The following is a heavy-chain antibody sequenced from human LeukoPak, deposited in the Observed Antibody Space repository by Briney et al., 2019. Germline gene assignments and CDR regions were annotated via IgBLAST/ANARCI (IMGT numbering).Heavy chain of an antibody. D-gene: IGHD2-15*01. CDR1: GFTFSSYA. CDR3: PKEPSCSGGSCYYFDY. CDR2: ISGSGGST. J-gene: IGHJ4*02. V-gene: IGHV3-23*01. Sequence: KSGGSLRLSCAASGFTFSSYAMSWVRQAPGKGLEWVSAISGSGGSTYYADSVKGRFTISRDNSKNTLDLQMNSLRAEDTAIYYCPKEPSCSGGSCYYFDYWGQGTLVTVSS.